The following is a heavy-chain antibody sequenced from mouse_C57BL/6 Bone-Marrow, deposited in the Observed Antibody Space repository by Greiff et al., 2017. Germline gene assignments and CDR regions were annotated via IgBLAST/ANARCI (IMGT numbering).Heavy chain of an antibody. Sequence: QVQLKQSGAELVRPGTSVKVSCKASGYAFTNYLIEWVKQRPGQGLEWIGVINPGSGGTNYNEKFKGKATLTADKSSSTAYMQLSSLTSEDSAVYFCARDGWAYYAMDYWGQGTSVTVSS. CDR2: INPGSGGT. J-gene: IGHJ4*01. CDR1: GYAFTNYL. V-gene: IGHV1-54*01. CDR3: ARDGWAYYAMDY. D-gene: IGHD1-2*01.